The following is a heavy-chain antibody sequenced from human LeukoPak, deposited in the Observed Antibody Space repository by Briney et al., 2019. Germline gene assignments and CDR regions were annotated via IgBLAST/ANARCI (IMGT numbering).Heavy chain of an antibody. J-gene: IGHJ4*02. Sequence: PGGSLRLSCAASGFTFSSYEMNWVRQAPGKGLEWVSYISSSGSTIYYADSVKGRFTISRDNAKNSLYLQMNSLRAEDTAVYYCAKDSTTVTADYWGQGTLVTVSS. CDR1: GFTFSSYE. V-gene: IGHV3-48*03. D-gene: IGHD4-17*01. CDR3: AKDSTTVTADY. CDR2: ISSSGSTI.